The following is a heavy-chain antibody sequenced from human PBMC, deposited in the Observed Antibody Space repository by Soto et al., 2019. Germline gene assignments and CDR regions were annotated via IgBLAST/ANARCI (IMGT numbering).Heavy chain of an antibody. CDR2: ISYDGSNK. Sequence: QVQLVESGGGVVQPGRSLRLSCAASGFTFSSYGMHWVRQAPGKGLEWVAVISYDGSNKYYADSVKGRFSISRDNSKNTLYLQMNSLRAEDTAVYYCAKDFSDDYGDYGWGQGTLVTVSS. D-gene: IGHD4-17*01. CDR3: AKDFSDDYGDYG. CDR1: GFTFSSYG. V-gene: IGHV3-30*18. J-gene: IGHJ4*02.